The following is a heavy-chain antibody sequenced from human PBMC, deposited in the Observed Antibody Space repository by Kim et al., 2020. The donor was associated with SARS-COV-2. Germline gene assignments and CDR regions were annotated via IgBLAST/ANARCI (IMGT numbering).Heavy chain of an antibody. CDR3: ASVPFGALNWFEP. J-gene: IGHJ5*02. V-gene: IGHV3-48*03. CDR1: GFTFSSYE. D-gene: IGHD3-16*01. Sequence: GGSLRLSCAASGFTFSSYEMNWVRQAPGKGLEWVSYISSNGSTIYYADSVKGRFTISRDNAKNSLYLQMNSLRAEDTAVYYCASVPFGALNWFEPWGQGTLGSVSS. CDR2: ISSNGSTI.